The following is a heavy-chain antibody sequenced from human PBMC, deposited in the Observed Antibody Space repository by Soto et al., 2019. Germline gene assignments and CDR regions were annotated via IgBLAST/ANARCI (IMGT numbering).Heavy chain of an antibody. CDR2: INAGNGNT. CDR1: GYTFTNYA. Sequence: ASVKVSCKASGYTFTNYAMHWVRQAPGQRLEWMGWINAGNGNTKYSQKFQGRVTITRDTSASTAYMELSTLKSEDTAVYYCARVYCSGGSCYSIDYWGQGTLVTVSS. J-gene: IGHJ4*02. D-gene: IGHD2-15*01. CDR3: ARVYCSGGSCYSIDY. V-gene: IGHV1-3*01.